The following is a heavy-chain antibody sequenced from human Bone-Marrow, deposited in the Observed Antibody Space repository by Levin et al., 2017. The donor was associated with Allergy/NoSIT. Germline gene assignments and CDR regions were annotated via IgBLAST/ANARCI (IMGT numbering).Heavy chain of an antibody. J-gene: IGHJ6*02. CDR1: GGTFGTHA. D-gene: IGHD2/OR15-2a*01. CDR3: AREREPFGLNVWVNYYQYGMDV. CDR2: IIPLFDRR. V-gene: IGHV1-69*13. Sequence: ASVKVSCKASGGTFGTHAVSWVRQAPGQGLEWMGGIIPLFDRRNYAQRFQGRVTFTADESSTTVFMELRSLMFDDTAVYYCAREREPFGLNVWVNYYQYGMDVWGQGTTVIVSS.